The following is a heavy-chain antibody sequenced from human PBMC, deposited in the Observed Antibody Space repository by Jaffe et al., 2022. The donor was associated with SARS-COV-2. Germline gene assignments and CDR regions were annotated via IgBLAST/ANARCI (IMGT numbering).Heavy chain of an antibody. CDR2: ISSTSSTR. V-gene: IGHV3-48*02. CDR1: GFTFTSYS. Sequence: EVQLVESGGGLVQPGGSLRLSCAASGFTFTSYSMNWVRQAPGKGLQWVSYISSTSSTRYYADSVKGRFTISRDNAKNSLSLQMNSLRDEDTAVYYCARDQGTYSYYGMDVWGQGTTVTVSS. CDR3: ARDQGTYSYYGMDV. J-gene: IGHJ6*02.